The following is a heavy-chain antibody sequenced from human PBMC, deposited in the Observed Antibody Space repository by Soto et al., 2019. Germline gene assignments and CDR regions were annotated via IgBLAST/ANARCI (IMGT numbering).Heavy chain of an antibody. V-gene: IGHV4-34*01. CDR1: GGSFSGYY. D-gene: IGHD2-2*01. CDR2: INHSGST. Sequence: SETLSLTCAVYGGSFSGYYWSWIRQPPGKGLEWIGEINHSGSTNYNPSLKSRVTISVDTSKNQFSLKLSSVTAADTAVYYCATLGYCSSTSCFDDGYYYGMDVWGQGTTVTVSS. CDR3: ATLGYCSSTSCFDDGYYYGMDV. J-gene: IGHJ6*02.